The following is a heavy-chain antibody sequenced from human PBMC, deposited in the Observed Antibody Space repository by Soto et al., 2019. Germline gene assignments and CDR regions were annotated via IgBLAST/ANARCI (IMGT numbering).Heavy chain of an antibody. CDR2: TYYRSKWYS. CDR1: GDSVSSTSAA. V-gene: IGHV6-1*01. D-gene: IGHD6-19*01. CDR3: ARGSYYSGWV. Sequence: SQTLSLTCAISGDSVSSTSAAWSWIRQSPSRGLEWLGRTYYRSKWYSDYAVSVKSRITINPDTSKNQFPLQLNSVTPEDTAVYYCARGSYYSGWVWGQGTLVTVS. J-gene: IGHJ4*02.